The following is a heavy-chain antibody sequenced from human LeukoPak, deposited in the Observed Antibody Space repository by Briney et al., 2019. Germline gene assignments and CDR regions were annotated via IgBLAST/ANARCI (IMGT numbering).Heavy chain of an antibody. CDR3: AKDGGGYRSGWQFDY. CDR1: GFTFNSYT. D-gene: IGHD6-19*01. J-gene: IGHJ4*02. V-gene: IGHV3-23*01. CDR2: ISGSGDNT. Sequence: GGSLRLSCAASGFTFNSYTMNWVRQAPGKGLEWVSAISGSGDNTYYADFVKGRFTISRDNSKDTLYLQMNSLRAEDTAVYYCAKDGGGYRSGWQFDYWGEETLVTVSS.